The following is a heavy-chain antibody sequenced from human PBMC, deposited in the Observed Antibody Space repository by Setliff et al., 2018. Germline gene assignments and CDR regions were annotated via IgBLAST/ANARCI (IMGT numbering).Heavy chain of an antibody. D-gene: IGHD3-9*01. CDR1: GGSFSGYY. CDR2: INHRGSS. CDR3: ARGYYDILTGYYIGY. Sequence: PSETLSLTCAVYGGSFSGYYWSWIRQPPGKGLEWIGEINHRGSSNYNPSLKSRVTMSIDTSKNQFSLKLSSVTAADTAVYYCARGYYDILTGYYIGYWGQGTLVTAPQ. J-gene: IGHJ4*02. V-gene: IGHV4-34*01.